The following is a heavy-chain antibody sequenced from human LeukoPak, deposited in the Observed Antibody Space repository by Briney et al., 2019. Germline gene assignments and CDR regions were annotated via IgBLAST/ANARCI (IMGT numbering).Heavy chain of an antibody. CDR1: GGSISSSSYY. D-gene: IGHD6-13*01. Sequence: PSETLSLTCTVSGGSISSSSYYWGWIRQPPGKGLEWIGSIYYSGSTYYNPSLKSRVTISVDTSKNQFSLKLSSVTAADTAVYYCATIEGDSSSWFYNIHSYFDYWGQGTLVTVSS. J-gene: IGHJ4*02. CDR2: IYYSGST. V-gene: IGHV4-39*01. CDR3: ATIEGDSSSWFYNIHSYFDY.